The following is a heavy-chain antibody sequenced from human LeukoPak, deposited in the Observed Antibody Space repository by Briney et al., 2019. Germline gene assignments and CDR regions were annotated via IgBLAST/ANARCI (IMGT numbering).Heavy chain of an antibody. CDR3: ARGRSGLVY. Sequence: PSETLSLTCTVSGGSISSYYWSWIRQPPGKGLEWIGYIYYSGSTNYNPSLKSRVTISVDTSKNQFSLKLSSVTAADTAVYYCARGRSGLVYWGQGTLVTVSS. CDR1: GGSISSYY. V-gene: IGHV4-59*01. D-gene: IGHD6-19*01. J-gene: IGHJ4*02. CDR2: IYYSGST.